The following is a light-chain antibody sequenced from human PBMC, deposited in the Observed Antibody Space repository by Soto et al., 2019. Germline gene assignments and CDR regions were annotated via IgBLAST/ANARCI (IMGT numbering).Light chain of an antibody. CDR2: GAS. V-gene: IGKV3-11*01. CDR1: QSVGTY. Sequence: EIVLTQSPVTLSLSPGERATLSCRASQSVGTYLAWYQQKRGQSPRLLIYGASKRPPGIPARFSGSGSGTDFTLTINSLEPEDFAVYHCLQRSIGFTFGPGTKVEVK. J-gene: IGKJ3*01. CDR3: LQRSIGFT.